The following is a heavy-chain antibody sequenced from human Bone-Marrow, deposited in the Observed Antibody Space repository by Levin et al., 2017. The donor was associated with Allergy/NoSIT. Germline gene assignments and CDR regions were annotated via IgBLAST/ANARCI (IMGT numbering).Heavy chain of an antibody. CDR1: GFIFRNYA. CDR2: ISGSGGNT. D-gene: IGHD3-22*01. V-gene: IGHV3-23*01. Sequence: GGSLRLSCAASGFIFRNYAMNLVRQAPGKGLEWVSQISGSGGNTHYADSVKGRFTFSRDNSKNTLYLQMNSLRVEDTAVYYCAGYDTSAYHSPFDYWGQGTLVTVSS. J-gene: IGHJ4*02. CDR3: AGYDTSAYHSPFDY.